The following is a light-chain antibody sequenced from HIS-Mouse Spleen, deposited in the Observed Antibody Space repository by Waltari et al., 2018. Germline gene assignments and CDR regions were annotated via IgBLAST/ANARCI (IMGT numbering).Light chain of an antibody. J-gene: IGKJ4*01. Sequence: AIRMTQSPSSFSASTGDRVTITCRASQGISSYLAWYQQKPGKAPKLLIYAASTLQSGVPSRFSGSGSGTDFTLTINCLQSEDFATYYCQQYYSYLTFGGGTKVEIK. CDR1: QGISSY. CDR2: AAS. V-gene: IGKV1-8*01. CDR3: QQYYSYLT.